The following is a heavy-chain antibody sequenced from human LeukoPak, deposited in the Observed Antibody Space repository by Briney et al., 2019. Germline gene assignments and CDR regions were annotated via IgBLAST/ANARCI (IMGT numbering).Heavy chain of an antibody. D-gene: IGHD4-17*01. V-gene: IGHV4-30-4*07. J-gene: IGHJ5*02. Sequence: SETLSLTCTVSGGSITSVSYSWTWIRQPPGKGLEWLGYIYSSGSPYYNPSLKSRVTISVDTSKNHFSLRLTSVTAADTAVYYCARTAGKGDYVGWFDPWGQGTLVTVSS. CDR1: GGSITSVSYS. CDR2: IYSSGSP. CDR3: ARTAGKGDYVGWFDP.